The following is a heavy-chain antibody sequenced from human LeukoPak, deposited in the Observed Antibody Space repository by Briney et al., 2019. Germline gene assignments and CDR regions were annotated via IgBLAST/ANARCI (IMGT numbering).Heavy chain of an antibody. J-gene: IGHJ6*02. Sequence: SETLSLTCTVSGGSISSGGYYWSWIRQHPGKGLEWIGYIYYSGSTYYNPSLKSRVTISVDTSKNQFSLKLSSVTAADTAVYCCARLRGYCTNGVCYRYYYYGMDVWGQGTTVTVSS. D-gene: IGHD2-8*01. V-gene: IGHV4-31*03. CDR3: ARLRGYCTNGVCYRYYYYGMDV. CDR2: IYYSGST. CDR1: GGSISSGGYY.